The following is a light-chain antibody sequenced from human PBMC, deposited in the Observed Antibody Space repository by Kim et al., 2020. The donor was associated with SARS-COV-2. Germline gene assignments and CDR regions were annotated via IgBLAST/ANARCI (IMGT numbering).Light chain of an antibody. CDR2: DDS. Sequence: APGKTAWITCGGDNIGDKNVHWYHQKPGQAPVLVVYDDSARPSGIPERFSGSNSVNTATLTISRVEAGDEADYYCQVWDSSSDHVVFGGGTQLTVL. V-gene: IGLV3-21*03. CDR3: QVWDSSSDHVV. J-gene: IGLJ2*01. CDR1: NIGDKN.